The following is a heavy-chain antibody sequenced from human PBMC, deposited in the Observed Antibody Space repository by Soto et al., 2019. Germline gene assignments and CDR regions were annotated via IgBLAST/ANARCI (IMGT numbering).Heavy chain of an antibody. D-gene: IGHD1-26*01. CDR3: ARPTIVGATTYDKTGWYFDL. Sequence: QVQLVQSGAEVKKPGSSVKVSCKASGGTFSSYAISWVRQAPGQGLEWMGGIIPIFGTANYAQKFQGRVTITADESTSTAYMELSSLRSEDTAVYYCARPTIVGATTYDKTGWYFDLWGRGTLVTVSS. CDR2: IIPIFGTA. CDR1: GGTFSSYA. V-gene: IGHV1-69*01. J-gene: IGHJ2*01.